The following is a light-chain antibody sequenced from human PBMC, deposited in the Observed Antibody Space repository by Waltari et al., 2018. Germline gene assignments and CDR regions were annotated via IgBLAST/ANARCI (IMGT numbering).Light chain of an antibody. J-gene: IGKJ2*01. Sequence: DIQMTQSPSSLSASVGHRVSMTCQASENIRKYVNWYQQKPGKAPKLLIYDASTLEVGVPSRFGGGGSGTDFTFTISTLQTEDVATYYCQQYDNLPFTLGQGTKLE. V-gene: IGKV1-33*01. CDR3: QQYDNLPFT. CDR1: ENIRKY. CDR2: DAS.